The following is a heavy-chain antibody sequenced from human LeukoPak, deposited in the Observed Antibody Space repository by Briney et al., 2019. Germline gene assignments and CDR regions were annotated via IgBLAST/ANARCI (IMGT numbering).Heavy chain of an antibody. J-gene: IGHJ4*02. CDR1: GFTFSSYS. V-gene: IGHV3-21*01. Sequence: GGSLRLSCAASGFTFSSYSMNWVRQAPGKGLEWVSSISSSSSYIYYADSVKGRFTISRDNAKNSLYLQMNSLRAEDTAVYYCAKSMVTAIDYWGQGTLVTVSS. CDR2: ISSSSSYI. CDR3: AKSMVTAIDY. D-gene: IGHD5-18*01.